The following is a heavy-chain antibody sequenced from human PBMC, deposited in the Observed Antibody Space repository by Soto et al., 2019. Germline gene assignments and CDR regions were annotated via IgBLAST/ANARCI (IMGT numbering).Heavy chain of an antibody. CDR1: GYTFTGYY. CDR2: INPNSGGT. Sequence: GASVKVSCKASGYTFTGYYMHWVRQAPGQGLEWMGWINPNSGGTNYARKFQGWVTMTRDTSISTAYMELSRLRSDDTAVYYCARGSEYYDSSGYYVWGQGTTVTVSS. CDR3: ARGSEYYDSSGYYV. V-gene: IGHV1-2*04. D-gene: IGHD3-22*01. J-gene: IGHJ6*02.